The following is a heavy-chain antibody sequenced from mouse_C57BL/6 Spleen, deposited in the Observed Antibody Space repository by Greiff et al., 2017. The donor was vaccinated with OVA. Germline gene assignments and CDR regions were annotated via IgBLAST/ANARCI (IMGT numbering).Heavy chain of an antibody. D-gene: IGHD1-1*01. CDR1: GYTFTSYW. J-gene: IGHJ4*01. Sequence: VQLQQPGAELVKPGASVKLSCKASGYTFTSYWMHWVKQRPGQGLEWIGMIHPNSGSTNYNEKFKSKATLTVDKSSSTAYMQLSSLTSEDSAVYYCARGHYGSSYDAMDYWDQGTSVTVSS. V-gene: IGHV1-64*01. CDR3: ARGHYGSSYDAMDY. CDR2: IHPNSGST.